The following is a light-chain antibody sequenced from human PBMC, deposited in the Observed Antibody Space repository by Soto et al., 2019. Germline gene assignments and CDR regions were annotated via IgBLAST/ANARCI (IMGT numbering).Light chain of an antibody. V-gene: IGLV2-14*03. CDR1: SSDVGGHDF. CDR3: SSYTTPTAPVI. CDR2: DVS. J-gene: IGLJ2*01. Sequence: QSALTQPASVSGSPGQSITISCTGTSSDVGGHDFVSWYQQRPDKAPKLLIYDVSKRPSGASNRFSGSKSGNTASLTISGLQAEDEGDYYCSSYTTPTAPVIFGGGTKLTVL.